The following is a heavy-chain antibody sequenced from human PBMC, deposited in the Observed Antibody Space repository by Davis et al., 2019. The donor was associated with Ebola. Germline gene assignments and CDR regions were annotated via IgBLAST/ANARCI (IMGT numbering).Heavy chain of an antibody. D-gene: IGHD3-22*01. CDR3: ARDPTMIGLLDY. CDR2: ISSNGGST. CDR1: GFTFSSYA. Sequence: GESLKISCAASGFTFSSYAMSWVRQAPGKGLEYVSAISSNGGSTYYANSVKGRFTISRDNSKNTLYLQMGSLRAEDMAVYYCARDPTMIGLLDYWGQGTLVTVSS. J-gene: IGHJ4*02. V-gene: IGHV3-64*01.